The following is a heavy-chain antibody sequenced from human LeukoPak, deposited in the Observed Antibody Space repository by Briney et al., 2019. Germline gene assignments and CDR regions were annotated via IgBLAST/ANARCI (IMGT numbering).Heavy chain of an antibody. J-gene: IGHJ4*02. CDR3: AEIRERTGTTFDS. V-gene: IGHV4-39*01. CDR1: GGSISGGTYY. Sequence: PSETLSPTCTVSGGSISGGTYYWGWIRQPPGKGLEWIGTISYSGSTYYNPALKSRVTISVDTSKSQFSLRLSSVTAADTAVYYCAEIRERTGTTFDSWGQGTLVTVSS. D-gene: IGHD1-1*01. CDR2: ISYSGST.